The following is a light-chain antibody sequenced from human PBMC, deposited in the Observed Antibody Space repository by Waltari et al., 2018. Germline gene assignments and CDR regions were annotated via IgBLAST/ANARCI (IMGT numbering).Light chain of an antibody. J-gene: IGKJ1*01. CDR1: QSVLYSSNNKNY. CDR3: QQYYSTPLT. Sequence: DIVMTQSPDSLAVSLGVRATITCTSSQSVLYSSNNKNYLAWYQQKPGQPPKLLIYWASTRESGVADRFSGSGSGTDFTLTISSLQAEDVAVYYCQQYYSTPLTFGQGTKVEIK. CDR2: WAS. V-gene: IGKV4-1*01.